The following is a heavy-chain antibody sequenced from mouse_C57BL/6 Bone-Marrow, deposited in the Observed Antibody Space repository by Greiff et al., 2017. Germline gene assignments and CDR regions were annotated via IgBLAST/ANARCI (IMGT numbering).Heavy chain of an antibody. J-gene: IGHJ3*01. Sequence: QVQLKQPGAELVMPGASVKLSCKASGYTFTSYWMHWVKQRPGQGLEWIGEIDPSDSYTNYNQKFKGKSTLTVDKSSSTAYMQLSSLTSEDSAVYDCARSRWFAYWGQGTLVTVSA. CDR2: IDPSDSYT. CDR1: GYTFTSYW. CDR3: ARSRWFAY. V-gene: IGHV1-69*01.